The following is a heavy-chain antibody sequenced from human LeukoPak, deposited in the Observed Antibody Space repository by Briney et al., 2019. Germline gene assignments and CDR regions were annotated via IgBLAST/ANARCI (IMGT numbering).Heavy chain of an antibody. V-gene: IGHV4-59*01. CDR1: GGSLNAYY. D-gene: IGHD2-2*01. Sequence: SETLSLTCTVSGGSLNAYYWSWIRQPPGKGLQWIGYINYSGGTNYNPSLKSRVTISVDTSKNQFSLKLNSVSAADTAVYYCASMVPAGYFDYWGQGTLVTVSS. CDR2: INYSGGT. CDR3: ASMVPAGYFDY. J-gene: IGHJ4*02.